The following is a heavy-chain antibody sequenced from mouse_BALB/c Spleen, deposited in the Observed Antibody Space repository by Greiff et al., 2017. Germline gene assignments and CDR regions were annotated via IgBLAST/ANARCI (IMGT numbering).Heavy chain of an antibody. D-gene: IGHD2-4*01. V-gene: IGHV1-80*01. CDR2: IYPGDGDT. J-gene: IGHJ2*01. Sequence: VQLQQSGAELVRPGSSVKISCKASGYAFSSYWMNWVKQRPGQGLEWIGQIYPGDGDTNYNGKFKGKATLTADKYSSTAYMQLSSLTSEDSAVYFCARENYDYDENFDYWGQGTTLTVSS. CDR1: GYAFSSYW. CDR3: ARENYDYDENFDY.